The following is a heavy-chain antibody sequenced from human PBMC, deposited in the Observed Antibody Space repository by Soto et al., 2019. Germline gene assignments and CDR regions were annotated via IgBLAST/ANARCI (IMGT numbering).Heavy chain of an antibody. J-gene: IGHJ6*02. D-gene: IGHD6-19*01. V-gene: IGHV1-18*01. CDR1: GYTFTSYV. CDR2: ISAYNGNT. Sequence: QVKLVQSGAEVKKPGASVKVSCRASGYTFTSYVISWVRQAPAQGLEWMGWISAYNGNTNFAQKLQGRVTMTTDTSTSTAYMELRSLRSDDTVVYYGARVVARVAGSYGLDVWGQGTTVTVSS. CDR3: ARVVARVAGSYGLDV.